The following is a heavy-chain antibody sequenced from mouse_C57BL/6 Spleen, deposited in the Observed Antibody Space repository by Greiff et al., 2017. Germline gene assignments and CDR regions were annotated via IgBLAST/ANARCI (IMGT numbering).Heavy chain of an antibody. J-gene: IGHJ2*01. CDR2: IDPSDSYT. CDR3: ARGSDSDFDY. Sequence: VQLQQPGAELVMPGASVKLSCKASGYTFTSYWMHWEKQRPGQGLEWIGEIDPSDSYTNYNQKFKGKSTLTVYKSSSTAYMQLSSLTSEDSAVYYCARGSDSDFDYWGQGTTLTVAS. D-gene: IGHD2-13*01. V-gene: IGHV1-69*01. CDR1: GYTFTSYW.